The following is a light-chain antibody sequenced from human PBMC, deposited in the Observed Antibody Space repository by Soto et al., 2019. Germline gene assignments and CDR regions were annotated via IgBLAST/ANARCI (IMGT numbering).Light chain of an antibody. Sequence: VEAEFSAPLSLSPGERSTLSCMASQSVSSSYLDWYQQKPGQAPRLVIYGTSNRATGTPDRFSGSGSGTDFTLTISRLEPEDFAVYYCQQDATSPSMFGEGTKVDIK. CDR1: QSVSSSY. CDR3: QQDATSPSM. J-gene: IGKJ1*01. V-gene: IGKV3-20*01. CDR2: GTS.